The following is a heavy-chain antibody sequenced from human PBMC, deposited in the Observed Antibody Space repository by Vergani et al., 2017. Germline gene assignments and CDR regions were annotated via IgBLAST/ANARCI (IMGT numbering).Heavy chain of an antibody. V-gene: IGHV3-7*01. CDR2: IRQDGSEK. CDR1: GFIFSNYW. Sequence: EVQLVESGGGLVQPGGSLRLSCAASGFIFSNYWMSWVRQAPGKGLEWVANIRQDGSEKYYVDSLKGRLTISRDNAKNSLYLQMNSLRAEDTAVYYCARDALYSSSWPYYYYGMDVWCQGTTVTVSS. D-gene: IGHD6-13*01. J-gene: IGHJ6*02. CDR3: ARDALYSSSWPYYYYGMDV.